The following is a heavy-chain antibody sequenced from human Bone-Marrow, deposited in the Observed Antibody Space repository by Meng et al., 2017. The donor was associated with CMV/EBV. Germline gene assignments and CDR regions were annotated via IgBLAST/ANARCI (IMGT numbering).Heavy chain of an antibody. CDR1: GYTFTSYG. D-gene: IGHD1-26*01. J-gene: IGHJ6*02. V-gene: IGHV1-69*05. Sequence: SVKVSCKVSGYTFTSYGISWVRQAPGQGLEWMGGIIPIFGTANYAQKFQGRVTITTDESTSTAYMELSSLRSEDTAVYDCERVEGGATYYYYGMDVWGQGTTVTVSS. CDR2: IIPIFGTA. CDR3: ERVEGGATYYYYGMDV.